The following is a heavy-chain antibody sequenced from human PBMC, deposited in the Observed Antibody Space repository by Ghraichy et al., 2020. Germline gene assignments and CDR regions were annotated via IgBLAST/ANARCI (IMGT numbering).Heavy chain of an antibody. V-gene: IGHV3-23*01. Sequence: GGSLRLSCAASGFTFSSYAMSWVRQAPGKGLEWVSAISGSGGSTHYADSVKGRFTISSDNSKNTLHLRMNSLRAEDTAVYYCAKGAAPGRGGYPYYFDYWGQGTLVTVSS. CDR1: GFTFSSYA. J-gene: IGHJ4*02. CDR3: AKGAAPGRGGYPYYFDY. D-gene: IGHD6-13*01. CDR2: ISGSGGST.